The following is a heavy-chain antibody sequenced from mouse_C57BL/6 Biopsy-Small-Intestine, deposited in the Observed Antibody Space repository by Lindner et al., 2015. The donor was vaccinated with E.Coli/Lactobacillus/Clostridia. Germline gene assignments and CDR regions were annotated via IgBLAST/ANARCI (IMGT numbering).Heavy chain of an antibody. CDR2: ITPNYGTT. V-gene: IGHV1-39*01. Sequence: VQLQESGPELVKPGASGEDILQGFWYSFTDYNMNWVKQSNGKSLEWIGVITPNYGTTIYNQKFKGRATLTVDQSSSTAYMQLNSLTSEDSAVYYCARHGNYFDYWGQGTTLTVSS. D-gene: IGHD2-1*01. J-gene: IGHJ2*01. CDR1: YSFTDYN. CDR3: ARHGNYFDY.